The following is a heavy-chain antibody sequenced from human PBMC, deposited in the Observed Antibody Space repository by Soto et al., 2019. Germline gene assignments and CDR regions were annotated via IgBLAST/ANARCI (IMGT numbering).Heavy chain of an antibody. CDR3: AKDLRYSSRALQEY. D-gene: IGHD6-13*01. V-gene: IGHV3-23*01. J-gene: IGHJ4*02. Sequence: GAQRVSSAPSGFHCSGYAMLRVRQTQGKGLEWVSAISGSGGSTYYAVSVKGRFTISRDNSKSTLYLHMNSLRAEDPAVYFRAKDLRYSSRALQEYWGQGTLVTVSS. CDR1: GFHCSGYA. CDR2: ISGSGGST.